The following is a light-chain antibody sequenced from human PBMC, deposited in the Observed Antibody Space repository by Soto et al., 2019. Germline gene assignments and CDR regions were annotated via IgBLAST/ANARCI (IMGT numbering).Light chain of an antibody. CDR2: GAS. CDR3: PQYGSSSHT. CDR1: QSVSSNY. V-gene: IGKV3-20*01. J-gene: IGKJ2*01. Sequence: EIVLTQSPGTLSLSPGERATLSCRASQSVSSNYLGWYKQKPGQAPRLLMYGASSRATGIPDRFSGSGWGTAFTLTISRLEPEDSAVYYCPQYGSSSHTFGQGTKLEIK.